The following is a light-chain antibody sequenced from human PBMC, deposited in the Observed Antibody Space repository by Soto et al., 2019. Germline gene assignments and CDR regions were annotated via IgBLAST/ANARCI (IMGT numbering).Light chain of an antibody. CDR2: DTS. CDR3: LLSCSEGWV. CDR1: TGPVTSGHY. V-gene: IGLV7-46*01. J-gene: IGLJ3*02. Sequence: QAVVTQEPSLTVSPGGTVTLTCGSSTGPVTSGHYPYWFQQKTGQAPRTLIYDTSNKHSWTPARLSGSLLGGKAALTLSGAQPEDEADYYCLLSCSEGWVFGGGTKLTAL.